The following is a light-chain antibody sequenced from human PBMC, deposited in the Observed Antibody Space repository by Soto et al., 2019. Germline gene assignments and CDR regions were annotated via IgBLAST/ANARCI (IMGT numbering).Light chain of an antibody. J-gene: IGKJ5*01. V-gene: IGKV3-20*01. CDR2: GAS. CDR1: QSVSSSY. Sequence: EIGLTQSPGTLSLSPGERATLSCRASQSVSSSYLAWYQQKPGQAPRLLIYGASSRATGIPDRFSGSGSGTDFTLTISRLEPEDFAVYYCQQYGSSPPIPSGQGGRPAIK. CDR3: QQYGSSPPIP.